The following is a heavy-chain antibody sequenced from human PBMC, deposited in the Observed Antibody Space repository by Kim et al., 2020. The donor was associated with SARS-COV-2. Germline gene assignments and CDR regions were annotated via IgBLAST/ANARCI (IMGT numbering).Heavy chain of an antibody. D-gene: IGHD3-3*01. CDR1: GGSFSGYY. J-gene: IGHJ5*02. CDR2: INHSGST. Sequence: SETLSLTCAVYGGSFSGYYWSWIRQPPGKGLEWIGEINHSGSTNYNPSLKSRVTISVDTSKNQFSLKLSSVTAADTAVYYCARVRITIFGVVQMGWFDPWGQGTLVTVSS. V-gene: IGHV4-34*01. CDR3: ARVRITIFGVVQMGWFDP.